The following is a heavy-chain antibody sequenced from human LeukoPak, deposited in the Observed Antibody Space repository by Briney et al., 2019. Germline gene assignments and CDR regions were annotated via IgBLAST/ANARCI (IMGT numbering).Heavy chain of an antibody. Sequence: SETLSLTCTVSGGSISSSSYYWGWIRQPPGKGLEWIGSIYYSGSTYYNPSLKSRITISVDTSKNQFSLKLSSVTAADTAMYYCARHFSYYYESSGYYYDYWGQGTLVTVSS. V-gene: IGHV4-39*01. CDR3: ARHFSYYYESSGYYYDY. J-gene: IGHJ4*02. CDR1: GGSISSSSYY. CDR2: IYYSGST. D-gene: IGHD3-22*01.